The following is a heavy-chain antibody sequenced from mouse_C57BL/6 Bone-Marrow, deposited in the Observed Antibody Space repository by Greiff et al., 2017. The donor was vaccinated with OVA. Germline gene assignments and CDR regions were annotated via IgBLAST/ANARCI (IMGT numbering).Heavy chain of an antibody. CDR2: IYPGDGDT. V-gene: IGHV1-82*01. D-gene: IGHD1-1*01. Sequence: VQLQESGPELVKPGASVKISCKASGYAFSSSWMNWVKQRPGKGLEWIGRIYPGDGDTNYNGKFKGKATLTADKSSSTAYMQLSSLTSEDSAVYFCARSNGSSYHYYAMDYWGQGTSVTVSS. J-gene: IGHJ4*01. CDR1: GYAFSSSW. CDR3: ARSNGSSYHYYAMDY.